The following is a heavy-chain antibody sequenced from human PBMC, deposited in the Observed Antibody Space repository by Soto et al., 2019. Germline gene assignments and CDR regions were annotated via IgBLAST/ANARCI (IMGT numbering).Heavy chain of an antibody. CDR1: GGSISSSNW. J-gene: IGHJ6*02. CDR3: ARTGIVVVPAATMGYYYGMDV. Sequence: SETLSLTCAVSGGSISSSNWWSWVRQPPGKGLEWIGEIYHSGSTNYNPSLKSRVTISVDKSKNQFSLKLSSVTAADTAVYYCARTGIVVVPAATMGYYYGMDVWGQGTTVTVSS. CDR2: IYHSGST. D-gene: IGHD2-2*01. V-gene: IGHV4-4*02.